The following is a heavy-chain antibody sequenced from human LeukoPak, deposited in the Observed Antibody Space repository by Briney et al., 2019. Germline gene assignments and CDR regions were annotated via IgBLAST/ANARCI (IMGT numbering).Heavy chain of an antibody. CDR3: ARVSGYYYYYMDV. Sequence: SETLSLTCTVSGGSISSSSYYWSWIRQPPGKGLEWIGYIYHSGSTYYNPSLKSRVTISVDRSKNQFSLKLSSVTAADTAVYYCARVSGYYYYYMDVWGKGTTVTVSS. D-gene: IGHD1-26*01. J-gene: IGHJ6*03. V-gene: IGHV4-30-2*01. CDR2: IYHSGST. CDR1: GGSISSSSYY.